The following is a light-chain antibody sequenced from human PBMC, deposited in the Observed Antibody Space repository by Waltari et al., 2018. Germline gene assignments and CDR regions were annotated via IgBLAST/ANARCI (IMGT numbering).Light chain of an antibody. J-gene: IGLJ1*01. CDR3: QAWGTGIV. CDR2: LNSDGTY. Sequence: VLTQSPSASASLGASVKLTCTLSSGHSTYAIAWHQQQPEKGPRYLMKLNSDGTYTKGDGIPDRFSGSSSGAERYPTISSLQSEDAADYYCQAWGTGIVFGTGTKVTVL. V-gene: IGLV4-69*01. CDR1: SGHSTYA.